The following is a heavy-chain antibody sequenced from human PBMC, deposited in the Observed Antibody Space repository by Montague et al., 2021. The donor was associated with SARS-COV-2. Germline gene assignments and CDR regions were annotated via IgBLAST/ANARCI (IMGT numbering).Heavy chain of an antibody. Sequence: ETRSLTCTVSGGSISSSSYYWGWIRQPPGKGLEWIGSIYYSGSTYYNPSLKSRVTISVDTSKNQFSLKLSSVTAADTAVYYCASSYYYDSSGYYSHDAFDIWGQGTMVTVSS. D-gene: IGHD3-22*01. CDR1: GGSISSSSYY. CDR2: IYYSGST. CDR3: ASSYYYDSSGYYSHDAFDI. J-gene: IGHJ3*02. V-gene: IGHV4-39*01.